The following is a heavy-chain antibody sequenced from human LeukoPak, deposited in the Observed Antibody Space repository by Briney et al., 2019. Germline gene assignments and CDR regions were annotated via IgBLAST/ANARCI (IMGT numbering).Heavy chain of an antibody. CDR1: GYTFTSYG. D-gene: IGHD4-17*01. CDR3: ARQTTVTSLDLSDI. V-gene: IGHV1-18*01. Sequence: ASVKVSCRASGYTFTSYGISWVRQAPGQGLDWMGWISGYNGNTNYAQKFQGRVTMTTDTSTSTAYMELRSLRSDDTAVYYCARQTTVTSLDLSDIWGQGTMVTVSS. CDR2: ISGYNGNT. J-gene: IGHJ3*02.